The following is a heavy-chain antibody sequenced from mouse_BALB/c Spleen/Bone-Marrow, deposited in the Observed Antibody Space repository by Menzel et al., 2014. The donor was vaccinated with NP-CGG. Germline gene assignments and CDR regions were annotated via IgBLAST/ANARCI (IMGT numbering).Heavy chain of an antibody. D-gene: IGHD2-1*01. CDR2: INPSNGGT. CDR3: TRSNGNWFAY. J-gene: IGHJ3*01. V-gene: IGHV1S81*02. Sequence: QVQLQQSGAELVKPGASVKLSCKASGYTFTSYYMSWVKQRPGQGLERIGVINPSNGGTNFNEKFKSKATLTVDKSSSTAYMQLSSLTSEDAAVYYCTRSNGNWFAYWGQGTLVTVSA. CDR1: GYTFTSYY.